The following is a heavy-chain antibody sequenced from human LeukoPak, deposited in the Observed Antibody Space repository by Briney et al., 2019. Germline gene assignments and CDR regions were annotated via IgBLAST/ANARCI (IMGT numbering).Heavy chain of an antibody. Sequence: SVKVSCKASGGTFSSYAISWVRQAPGQGLEWMGGIIPIFGTANYAQKFQGRVTITADESTSTAYMELSSLRSEDTAVYYCATGSIVATIFFYFDYWGQGTLVTVSS. D-gene: IGHD5-12*01. CDR3: ATGSIVATIFFYFDY. CDR2: IIPIFGTA. J-gene: IGHJ4*02. CDR1: GGTFSSYA. V-gene: IGHV1-69*01.